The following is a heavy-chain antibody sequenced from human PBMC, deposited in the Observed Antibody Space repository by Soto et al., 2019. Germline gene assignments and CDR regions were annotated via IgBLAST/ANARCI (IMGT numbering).Heavy chain of an antibody. Sequence: EVQLVESGGGLVQPGGSLRLSCAASGFTFTNYWMHWVRQAPGRGLVWVSLINSDGSSRFYADSVKGRFTISRESADNTLYLQMTSLRAEDTAVYYCARGVRNYYGMSVWGQGTTVTVSS. J-gene: IGHJ6*02. CDR1: GFTFTNYW. CDR3: ARGVRNYYGMSV. CDR2: INSDGSSR. V-gene: IGHV3-74*01.